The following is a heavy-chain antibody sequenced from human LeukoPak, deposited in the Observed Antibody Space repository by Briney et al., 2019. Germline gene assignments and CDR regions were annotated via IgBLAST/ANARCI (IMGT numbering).Heavy chain of an antibody. D-gene: IGHD3-16*01. CDR2: IYCGDSET. Sequence: GESLKISCKGSGYTFSDNWIGWVRQMPGKGLEWMGVIYCGDSETRYNTSFRGQVTMSADKSTNTAHLQWSSLKASDTAMYYCARIFLSDGGGTHWGQGTLVTVSS. V-gene: IGHV5-51*01. J-gene: IGHJ4*02. CDR1: GYTFSDNW. CDR3: ARIFLSDGGGTH.